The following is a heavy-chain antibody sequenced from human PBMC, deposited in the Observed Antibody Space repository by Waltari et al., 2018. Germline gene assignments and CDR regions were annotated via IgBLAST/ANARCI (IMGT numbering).Heavy chain of an antibody. J-gene: IGHJ3*02. CDR2: IYHSGST. CDR3: ARKGATHAFDI. Sequence: QVQLQESGPGLVKPSETLSLTCAVSGYSISSGYYWGWLRQPPGKGLEWIGSIYHSGSTYYNPSLKSRVTISVDTSKNQFSLKLSSVTAADTAVYYCARKGATHAFDIWGQGTMVTVSS. D-gene: IGHD1-26*01. CDR1: GYSISSGYY. V-gene: IGHV4-38-2*01.